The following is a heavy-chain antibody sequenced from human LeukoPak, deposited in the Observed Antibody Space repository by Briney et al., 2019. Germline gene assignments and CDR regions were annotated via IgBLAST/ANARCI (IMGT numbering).Heavy chain of an antibody. CDR1: GFTFDDYA. CDR2: ISWNSGSI. D-gene: IGHD3-22*01. J-gene: IGHJ4*02. V-gene: IGHV3-9*01. Sequence: GGSLRLSCAASGFTFDDYAMHWVRQAPGKGLEWVSGISWNSGSIGYADSVKGRFTISRDNAKNSLYLQMNSLRAEDTALYYCAKDKGGNDSSGYYSYYFDYWGQGTLVTVSS. CDR3: AKDKGGNDSSGYYSYYFDY.